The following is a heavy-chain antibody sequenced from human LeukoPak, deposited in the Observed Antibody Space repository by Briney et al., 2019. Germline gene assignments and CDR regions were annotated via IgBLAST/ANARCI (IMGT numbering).Heavy chain of an antibody. V-gene: IGHV4-39*02. J-gene: IGHJ2*01. Sequence: PSETLSLTCTVSGGSISSSSYYWGWIRQPPGKGLEWIVSIYYSGSTYYNPSLKSRVTISVDTSKNQFSLKLSSVTAADTAVYYCARERPPAYDCGDAGLCWYFDLWGRGTLVTVSS. CDR3: ARERPPAYDCGDAGLCWYFDL. D-gene: IGHD4-17*01. CDR2: IYYSGST. CDR1: GGSISSSSYY.